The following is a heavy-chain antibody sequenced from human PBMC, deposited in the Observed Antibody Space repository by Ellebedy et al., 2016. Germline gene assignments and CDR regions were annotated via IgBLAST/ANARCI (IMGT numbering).Heavy chain of an antibody. D-gene: IGHD3-22*01. V-gene: IGHV1-18*01. CDR1: GYTFTSYG. CDR3: AREYDSSGYKHLDY. CDR2: ISAYNGNT. Sequence: ASVKVSCKASGYTFTSYGISWVRQAPGQGLEWMGWISAYNGNTNYAQKLQGRVTMTTDTSTSTAYMELSSLRSEDTAVYYCAREYDSSGYKHLDYWGQGTLVTVSS. J-gene: IGHJ4*02.